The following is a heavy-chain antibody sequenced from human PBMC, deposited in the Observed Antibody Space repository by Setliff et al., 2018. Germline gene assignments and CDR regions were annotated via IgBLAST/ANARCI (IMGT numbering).Heavy chain of an antibody. Sequence: ASVKVSCKTSGYTFTDYGISWVRQAPGQRLEWVGWIRASNDETDYVQKFRGRVTMTTDTSTNTAYMEMRSLTSDDTAVYYCARDEIRPITPDYWGQGTLVTVSS. CDR1: GYTFTDYG. CDR2: IRASNDET. V-gene: IGHV1-18*01. J-gene: IGHJ4*02. D-gene: IGHD1-20*01. CDR3: ARDEIRPITPDY.